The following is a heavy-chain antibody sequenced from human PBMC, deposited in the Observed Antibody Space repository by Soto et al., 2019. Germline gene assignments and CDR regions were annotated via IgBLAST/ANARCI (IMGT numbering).Heavy chain of an antibody. CDR3: ASHNCGGDCYSRYFQH. D-gene: IGHD2-21*02. Sequence: SETLSLTCNVSGVSVRGYYWSWIRQPPGKGLECIGYIYYSGSTNYNPSLKSRVTISVDTSKNQFSLKLTSVTAADTAMYFCASHNCGGDCYSRYFQHWGQGTLVTVSS. J-gene: IGHJ1*01. CDR1: GVSVRGYY. V-gene: IGHV4-59*02. CDR2: IYYSGST.